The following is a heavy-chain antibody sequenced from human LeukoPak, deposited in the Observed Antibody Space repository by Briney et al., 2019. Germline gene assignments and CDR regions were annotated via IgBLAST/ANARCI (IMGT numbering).Heavy chain of an antibody. CDR2: IDPNGGGA. D-gene: IGHD6-13*01. V-gene: IGHV1-46*01. J-gene: IGHJ6*02. CDR3: AAWGSSSSPLPGMDV. Sequence: GASVKVSCKASGYTFTNYYMHWVRQPPGQGLEWMGVIDPNGGGARYSEKVQGRVTMTRDTSTSTVDMELRSLRSEDTAVYYCAAWGSSSSPLPGMDVWGQGTTVTVSS. CDR1: GYTFTNYY.